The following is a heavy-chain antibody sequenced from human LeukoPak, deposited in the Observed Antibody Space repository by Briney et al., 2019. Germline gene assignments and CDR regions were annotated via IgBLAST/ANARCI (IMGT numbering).Heavy chain of an antibody. V-gene: IGHV3-13*01. J-gene: IGHJ3*02. CDR3: ARELRDDAFDI. Sequence: PGGSLRLSCAASGFTFSSYDMHWVRQATGKGLEWVSAIGTAGDTYYPGSVKGRFTISRENAKNSLYLQMNSLRAGDTAVYYCARELRDDAFDIWGQGTMVTVSS. CDR1: GFTFSSYD. CDR2: IGTAGDT.